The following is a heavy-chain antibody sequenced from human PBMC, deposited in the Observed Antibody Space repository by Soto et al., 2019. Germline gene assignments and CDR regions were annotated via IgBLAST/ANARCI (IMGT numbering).Heavy chain of an antibody. CDR2: ISYDGSNK. D-gene: IGHD2-2*01. CDR3: AKRYCSSTSCQYYYYYYMDV. V-gene: IGHV3-30-3*01. J-gene: IGHJ6*03. CDR1: GFTFSSYA. Sequence: PGGSLRLSCAASGFTFSSYAMHWVRQAPGKGLEWVAVISYDGSNKYYADSVKGRFTISRDNSKNTLYLQMNSLRAEDTAVYYCAKRYCSSTSCQYYYYYYMDVWGKGTTVTVSS.